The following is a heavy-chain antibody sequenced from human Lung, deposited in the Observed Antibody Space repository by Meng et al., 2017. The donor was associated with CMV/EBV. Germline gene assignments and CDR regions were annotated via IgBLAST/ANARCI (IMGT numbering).Heavy chain of an antibody. V-gene: IGHV1-69*10. CDR1: GGSFSTYT. D-gene: IGHD2/OR15-2a*01. Sequence: QAQLVQSGAEVKTPGSSVKVACKTSGGSFSTYTFSWVRQAPGQGLEWMGGLIPVLNKAKSAPRFQDRVTFTADETTTTAYMELSSLTFEDTAVYFCARGRGNQPLFDFWGQGTLVTVSS. CDR2: LIPVLNKA. J-gene: IGHJ4*02. CDR3: ARGRGNQPLFDF.